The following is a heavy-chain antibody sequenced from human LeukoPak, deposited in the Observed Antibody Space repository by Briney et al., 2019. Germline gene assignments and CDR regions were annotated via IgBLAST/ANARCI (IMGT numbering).Heavy chain of an antibody. J-gene: IGHJ6*03. CDR1: GGSISSGGYS. Sequence: SETLSLTCAVSGGSISSGGYSWSWIRQPPGKGLEWIGYISYSGNTYYNPSLKSRLTISVDTSKNQFSLKLSSVTAADTAVYYCARTTEGGYTYDYFYYYYMDVWGKGTTVTISS. CDR3: ARTTEGGYTYDYFYYYYMDV. D-gene: IGHD5-18*01. CDR2: ISYSGNT. V-gene: IGHV4-30-4*07.